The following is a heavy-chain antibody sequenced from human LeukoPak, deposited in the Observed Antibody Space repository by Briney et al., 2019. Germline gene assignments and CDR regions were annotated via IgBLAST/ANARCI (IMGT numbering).Heavy chain of an antibody. D-gene: IGHD6-6*01. Sequence: PGGSLRLSCAASGFTFSNARMSWVRQAPGKGLECVGRIKSKIDGGTTDYAASVKGRFTISRDDSKNTPYLQMNSLKTEDTAVYYCTTDLEQLVLDYWGQGTLVTVSS. J-gene: IGHJ4*02. V-gene: IGHV3-15*01. CDR2: IKSKIDGGTT. CDR3: TTDLEQLVLDY. CDR1: GFTFSNAR.